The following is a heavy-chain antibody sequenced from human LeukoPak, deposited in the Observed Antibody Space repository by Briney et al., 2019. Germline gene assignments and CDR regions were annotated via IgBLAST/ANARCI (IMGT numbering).Heavy chain of an antibody. CDR2: IKQDGSEK. V-gene: IGHV3-7*01. J-gene: IGHJ4*02. Sequence: PGGSLRLSCAASGFTFSSYWMSWVRQAPGKGLEWVANIKQDGSEKYYVDSVKGRFTISRDNAKNSLYLQMNSLRAEDTAVYYCATIDCSGGSCHRAYFDYWGQGTLVTVSS. CDR3: ATIDCSGGSCHRAYFDY. CDR1: GFTFSSYW. D-gene: IGHD2-15*01.